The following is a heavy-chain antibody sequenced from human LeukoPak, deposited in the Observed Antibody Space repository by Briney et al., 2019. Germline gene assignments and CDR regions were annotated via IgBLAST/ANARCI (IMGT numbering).Heavy chain of an antibody. CDR1: GDSLSSSNNW. D-gene: IGHD3-10*01. J-gene: IGHJ4*02. CDR2: IYQSGDT. Sequence: NPSETLSLTCSVSGDSLSSSNNWWSWVRQPPGKGLEWIGEIYQSGDTNHNPSLKSRVTMSVDTSKNQFSLNLNSVTAADTAVYYCARTCGSGSYLDSWGQGTLVTVSS. CDR3: ARTCGSGSYLDS. V-gene: IGHV4-4*02.